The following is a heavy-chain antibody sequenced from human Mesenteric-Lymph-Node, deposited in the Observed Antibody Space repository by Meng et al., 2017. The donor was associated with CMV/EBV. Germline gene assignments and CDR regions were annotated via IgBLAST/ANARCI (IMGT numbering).Heavy chain of an antibody. V-gene: IGHV3-7*01. CDR1: GFTFSSYW. Sequence: GGSLRLSCAASGFTFSSYWMSWVRQAPGKGLEWVANIKQDGSEKYYVDSVKGRFTISRDNAKNSLYLQMNSLRAEDTAVYYCARTITMVRGVIFRFPYYFDYWGQGTLVTVSS. CDR3: ARTITMVRGVIFRFPYYFDY. D-gene: IGHD3-10*01. CDR2: IKQDGSEK. J-gene: IGHJ4*02.